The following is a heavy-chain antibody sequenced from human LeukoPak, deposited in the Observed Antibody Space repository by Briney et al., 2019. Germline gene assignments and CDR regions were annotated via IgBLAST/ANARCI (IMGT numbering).Heavy chain of an antibody. D-gene: IGHD6-19*01. V-gene: IGHV1-69*05. J-gene: IGHJ4*02. CDR2: IIPIFGTA. Sequence: SVKLSCKASGGTFSSYAISWVRQAPGQGLEWMGMIIPIFGTANYAQKFQGRVTITTDESTSTAYMELSSLRSEDTAVYYCARGPILYSSGWYGPPDYWGQGTLVTVSS. CDR1: GGTFSSYA. CDR3: ARGPILYSSGWYGPPDY.